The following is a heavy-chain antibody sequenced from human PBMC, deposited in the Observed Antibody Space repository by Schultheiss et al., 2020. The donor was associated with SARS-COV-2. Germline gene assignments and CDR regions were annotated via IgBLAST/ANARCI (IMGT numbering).Heavy chain of an antibody. V-gene: IGHV4-4*07. CDR2: IYTSGST. CDR1: GGSISSYY. J-gene: IGHJ4*02. CDR3: ASSYYDSSGYYYLDY. Sequence: SEILSLTCTVSGGSISSYYWSWIRQPAGKGLEWIGRIYTSGSTNYNPSLKSRVTMSVDTSKNQFSLKLSSVTAADTAVYYCASSYYDSSGYYYLDYWGQGTRVTVAS. D-gene: IGHD3-22*01.